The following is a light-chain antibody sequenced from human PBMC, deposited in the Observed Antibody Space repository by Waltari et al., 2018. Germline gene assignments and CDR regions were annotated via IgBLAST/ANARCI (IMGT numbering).Light chain of an antibody. J-gene: IGLJ3*02. CDR3: SSYAGSNSIV. V-gene: IGLV2-14*03. Sequence: QSALTQPASVSGSPGQSVTISCTGTTSDFDASYYVSWYQTHPGNAPNHVMYDVRKRPSGVSNRFSGSKSGNTASLTISGLQADDEANYYCSSYAGSNSIVFGGGTRLTVL. CDR2: DVR. CDR1: TSDFDASYY.